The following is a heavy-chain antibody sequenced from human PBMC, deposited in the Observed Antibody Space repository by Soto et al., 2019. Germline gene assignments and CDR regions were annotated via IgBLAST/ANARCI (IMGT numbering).Heavy chain of an antibody. J-gene: IGHJ4*02. CDR3: AKTRGYSYGLFPFDY. CDR1: GFTFSSYA. D-gene: IGHD5-18*01. Sequence: GGSLRLSCAASGFTFSSYAMSWVRQAPGKGLEWVSAISGSGGSTYYADSVKGRFTISRDNSKNTLYLQMNSLRAEDTAVYNCAKTRGYSYGLFPFDYWGQGTLVTVSS. CDR2: ISGSGGST. V-gene: IGHV3-23*01.